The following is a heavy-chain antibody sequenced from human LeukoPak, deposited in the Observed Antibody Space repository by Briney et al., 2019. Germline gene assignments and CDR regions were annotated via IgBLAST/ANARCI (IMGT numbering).Heavy chain of an antibody. D-gene: IGHD3-9*01. Sequence: ASVKVSCKASGYTFTGHYMHWVRQATGQGLEWMGWINYNSGDTNYIQKFQGRVTMTWDTSIRTAYMELSRLRSDDTAVYYCATTRGLFDWLLPWGQGTLVTVSS. J-gene: IGHJ5*02. CDR2: INYNSGDT. V-gene: IGHV1-2*02. CDR1: GYTFTGHY. CDR3: ATTRGLFDWLLP.